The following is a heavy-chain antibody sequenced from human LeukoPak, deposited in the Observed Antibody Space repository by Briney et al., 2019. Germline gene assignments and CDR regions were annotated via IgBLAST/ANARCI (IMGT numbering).Heavy chain of an antibody. CDR1: GGTFSSYA. J-gene: IGHJ4*02. V-gene: IGHV1-69*13. CDR2: IIPIFGTA. CDR3: ARGRPAAGIECFDY. Sequence: SVKVSCKASGGTFSSYAISWGRQAPGQGLEWMGGIIPIFGTANYAQKFQGRVTITADESTSTAYMELSSLRSEDTAVYYCARGRPAAGIECFDYWGQGTLVTVSS. D-gene: IGHD6-13*01.